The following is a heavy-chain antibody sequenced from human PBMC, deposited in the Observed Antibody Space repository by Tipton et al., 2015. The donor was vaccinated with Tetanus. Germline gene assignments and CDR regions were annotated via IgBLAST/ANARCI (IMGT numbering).Heavy chain of an antibody. CDR3: ARGWGSSWYYFDN. Sequence: LRLSCTVSGGSISTYHWNWIRQFPGKGLEWIGYIDYLGTTKYNPSLKSRVTMSVDTSKNQFSLHLTSVTAADTAVYYCARGWGSSWYYFDNWGQGTLVTVSS. D-gene: IGHD6-13*01. CDR1: GGSISTYH. J-gene: IGHJ4*02. CDR2: IDYLGTT. V-gene: IGHV4-59*01.